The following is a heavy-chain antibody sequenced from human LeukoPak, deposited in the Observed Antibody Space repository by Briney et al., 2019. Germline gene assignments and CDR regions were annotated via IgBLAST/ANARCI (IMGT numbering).Heavy chain of an antibody. J-gene: IGHJ6*02. CDR2: IRPGCGST. V-gene: IGHV1-46*01. Sequence: ASVKVSCKASGYAFTSYYMHWVRQTPGQGLEWMVIIRPGCGSTSYVQKCQSRVTITKDTPTITVYMELSSLRSEDTAVYYCARATNFYYYFGMDVWGQGTTVTVSS. CDR3: ARATNFYYYFGMDV. D-gene: IGHD1-26*01. CDR1: GYAFTSYY.